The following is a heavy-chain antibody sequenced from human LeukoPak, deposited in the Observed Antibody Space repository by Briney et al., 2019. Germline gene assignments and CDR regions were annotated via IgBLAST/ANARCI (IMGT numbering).Heavy chain of an antibody. Sequence: GGSLRLSCAASGFTFSGYGMSWVRQAPGKRLEWVSYIRSSSSTMYYADSVKGRFTISRDNAKSSLYLQMSSLRDEDTAVYYCARARGYNHGPQDYYFDYWGQGTLVTVSS. CDR3: ARARGYNHGPQDYYFDY. V-gene: IGHV3-48*02. D-gene: IGHD1-14*01. J-gene: IGHJ4*02. CDR2: IRSSSSTM. CDR1: GFTFSGYG.